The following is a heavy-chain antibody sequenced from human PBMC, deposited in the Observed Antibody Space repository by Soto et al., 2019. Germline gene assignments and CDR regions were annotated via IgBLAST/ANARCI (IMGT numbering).Heavy chain of an antibody. CDR1: GGSISSSSYY. CDR2: IYYSGST. J-gene: IGHJ6*02. CDR3: ASFMVRGVIRYYYYGMDF. Sequence: PSEILSLTCTVSGGSISSSSYYWGWIRQPPGKGLEWIGSIYYSGSTYYNPSLKSRVTISVDTSKNQFSLKLSSVTAADTAVYYCASFMVRGVIRYYYYGMDFWGQGTTVTVSS. D-gene: IGHD3-10*01. V-gene: IGHV4-39*01.